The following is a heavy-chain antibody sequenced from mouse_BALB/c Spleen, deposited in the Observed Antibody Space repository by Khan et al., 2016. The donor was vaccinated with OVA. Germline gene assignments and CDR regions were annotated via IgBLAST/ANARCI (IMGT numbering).Heavy chain of an antibody. Sequence: EVQLVESGPGLVKPSQSLSLTCIVTGYSITSDYAWNWIRQFPGNKLEWMGYISYSGSTSYNPSLKSRISITRDTSKNQFFLQLNSVTTEDTATYYCARSPPVGDLWFAYWGQGTLVTVSA. D-gene: IGHD3-3*01. CDR2: ISYSGST. V-gene: IGHV3-2*02. J-gene: IGHJ3*01. CDR1: GYSITSDYA. CDR3: ARSPPVGDLWFAY.